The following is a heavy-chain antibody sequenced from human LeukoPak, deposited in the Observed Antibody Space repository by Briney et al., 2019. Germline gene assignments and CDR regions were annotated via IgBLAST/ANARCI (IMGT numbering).Heavy chain of an antibody. CDR1: GYTFTSYD. Sequence: AASVKVSCKASGYTFTSYDINWVRQATGQGLEWMGWINPKSGGTRYAQKFQGRVTMTRDTSISTAYMELSRLRSDDTAVYYCERVDIVFDWGQGTLVTVSS. D-gene: IGHD2-15*01. J-gene: IGHJ4*02. CDR2: INPKSGGT. CDR3: ERVDIVFD. V-gene: IGHV1-2*02.